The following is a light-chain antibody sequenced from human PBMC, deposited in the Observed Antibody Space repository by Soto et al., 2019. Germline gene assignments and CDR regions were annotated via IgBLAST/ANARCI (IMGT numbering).Light chain of an antibody. Sequence: EIVMTQSPATLSVSPGERATLTCRASQSVSGNLAWYQQKPGQAPRLLIYGASTRATGIPARFSGSGSGTEFTLTISSLQSEDLAVYYCQHYNNWPRAFGQGTKVEIK. CDR2: GAS. V-gene: IGKV3-15*01. CDR1: QSVSGN. CDR3: QHYNNWPRA. J-gene: IGKJ1*01.